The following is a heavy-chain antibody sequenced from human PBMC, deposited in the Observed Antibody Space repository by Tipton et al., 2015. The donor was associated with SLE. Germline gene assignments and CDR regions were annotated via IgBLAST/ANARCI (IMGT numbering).Heavy chain of an antibody. CDR2: IYHSGST. Sequence: TLSLTCPLSGGFISGSGYYWGWIRQPPGKGLEWIGSIYHSGSTYYNPSLKSRVTISVDTSKNQFSLTLSSVTAADTAVYYCARGARPHSGSPPYWFDPWGQGTLVTVSS. V-gene: IGHV4-39*07. CDR1: GGFISGSGYY. J-gene: IGHJ5*02. D-gene: IGHD1-26*01. CDR3: ARGARPHSGSPPYWFDP.